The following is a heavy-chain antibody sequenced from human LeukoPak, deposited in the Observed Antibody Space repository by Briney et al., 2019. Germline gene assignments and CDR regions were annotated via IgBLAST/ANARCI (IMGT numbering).Heavy chain of an antibody. V-gene: IGHV4-59*13. J-gene: IGHJ4*02. Sequence: SETLSLTCTVSGGSISSCYWSWIRQPPGKGLGWIGYIYYSGSTNYNLSLKGRVTISVDTSKNQFSLKLISVTAADTAVYYCARGAFYGDYDYWGQGTLVTVSS. CDR1: GGSISSCY. CDR2: IYYSGST. CDR3: ARGAFYGDYDY. D-gene: IGHD4-17*01.